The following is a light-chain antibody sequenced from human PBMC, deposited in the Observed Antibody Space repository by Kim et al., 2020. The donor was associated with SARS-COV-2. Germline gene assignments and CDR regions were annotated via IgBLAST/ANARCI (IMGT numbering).Light chain of an antibody. J-gene: IGLJ2*01. CDR1: SSDVGGYNS. CDR3: SSYTSSSTVV. CDR2: DVS. Sequence: GQSITISCTGTSSDVGGYNSVSWYQQHPGKAPKLMIYDVSNRPSGVSTRFSGSKSGNTASLTISGLQAEDEADYYCSSYTSSSTVVFGGGTQLTVL. V-gene: IGLV2-14*03.